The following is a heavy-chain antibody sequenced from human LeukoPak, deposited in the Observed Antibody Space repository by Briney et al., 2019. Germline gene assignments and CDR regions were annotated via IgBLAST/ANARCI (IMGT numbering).Heavy chain of an antibody. J-gene: IGHJ4*02. Sequence: GGSLRLSCAASGFTFSSYWMHWVRQAPGKGLEWVSAISGSGGSTYYADSVKGRFTISRDNSKNTLYLQMNSLRAEDTAVYYCAPGVAAHYFDYWGQGTLVTVSS. CDR2: ISGSGGST. CDR3: APGVAAHYFDY. D-gene: IGHD2-15*01. CDR1: GFTFSSYW. V-gene: IGHV3-23*01.